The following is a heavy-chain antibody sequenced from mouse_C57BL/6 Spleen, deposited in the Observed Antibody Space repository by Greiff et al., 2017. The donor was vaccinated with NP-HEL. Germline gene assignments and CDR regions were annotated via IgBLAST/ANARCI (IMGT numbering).Heavy chain of an antibody. CDR1: GFTFSSYA. Sequence: EVQVVESGEGLVKPGGSLKLSCAASGFTFSSYAMSWVRQTPEKRLEWVAYISSGGDYIYYADTVKGRFTISRDNARNTLYLQMSSLKSEDTAMYYCTRDYDNYAMDYWGQGTSVTVSS. CDR2: ISSGGDYI. D-gene: IGHD2-4*01. V-gene: IGHV5-9-1*02. CDR3: TRDYDNYAMDY. J-gene: IGHJ4*01.